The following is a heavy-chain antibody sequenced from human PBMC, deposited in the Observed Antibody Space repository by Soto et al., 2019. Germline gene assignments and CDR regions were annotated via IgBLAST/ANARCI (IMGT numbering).Heavy chain of an antibody. D-gene: IGHD3-16*01. CDR2: IYSGGST. CDR3: ARDPWAADY. Sequence: EVQLVESGGGLVQPGGSLRLSCAASGFTVSTKYRSWARQAPGKGLEWVSVIYSGGSTFYADSVRGRFTISRDNSKNTVNLQMNSLRAEDTAVYYCARDPWAADYWGQGTLVTVSS. V-gene: IGHV3-66*01. CDR1: GFTVSTKY. J-gene: IGHJ4*02.